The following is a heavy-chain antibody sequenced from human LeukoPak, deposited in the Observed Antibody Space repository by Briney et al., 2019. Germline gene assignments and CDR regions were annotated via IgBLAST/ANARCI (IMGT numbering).Heavy chain of an antibody. CDR2: IYYSGST. CDR1: GGSISSSSYY. J-gene: IGHJ3*02. V-gene: IGHV4-39*01. D-gene: IGHD3-22*01. CDR3: ARVTYYYDSSGYLGDAFDI. Sequence: PSETLSLTCTVSGGSISSSSYYWGWIRQPPGKGLEWIGSIYYSGSTYYNPSLKSRVTISVDTSKNQFSLKLSSVTAADTAVYYCARVTYYYDSSGYLGDAFDIWGQGTMVTVSS.